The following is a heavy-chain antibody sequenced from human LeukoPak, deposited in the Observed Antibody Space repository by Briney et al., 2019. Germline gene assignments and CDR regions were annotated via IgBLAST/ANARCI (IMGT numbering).Heavy chain of an antibody. V-gene: IGHV4-30-2*01. J-gene: IGHJ5*02. CDR1: GGSISSGGYS. Sequence: SETLSPTCAVSGGSISSGGYSWSWIRQPPGKGLEWIGYIYHSGSTYYNPSLKSRVTISVDRSKNQFSLKLSSVTAADTAVYYCARVGDWFDPWGQGTLVTVSS. CDR3: ARVGDWFDP. CDR2: IYHSGST.